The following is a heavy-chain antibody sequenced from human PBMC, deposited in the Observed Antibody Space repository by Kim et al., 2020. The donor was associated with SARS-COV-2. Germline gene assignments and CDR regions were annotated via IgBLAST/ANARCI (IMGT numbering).Heavy chain of an antibody. D-gene: IGHD2-15*01. Sequence: ASVKVSCKASGYTFTSYGISWVRQAPGQGLEWMGWISAYNGNTNYAQKLQGRVTMTTDTSTSTAYMELRSLRSDDTAVYYCARDQGVVVAATTYYYYGMDVWGQGTTVTVSS. J-gene: IGHJ6*02. V-gene: IGHV1-18*04. CDR3: ARDQGVVVAATTYYYYGMDV. CDR1: GYTFTSYG. CDR2: ISAYNGNT.